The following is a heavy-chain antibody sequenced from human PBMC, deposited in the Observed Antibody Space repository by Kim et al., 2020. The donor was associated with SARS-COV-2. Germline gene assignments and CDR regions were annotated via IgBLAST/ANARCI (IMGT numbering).Heavy chain of an antibody. Sequence: PSLKSRVTISVDTSKNQFSLKLSSVTAADTAMYYCARDYDILTGYYGMDVWGQGTTVTVSS. CDR3: ARDYDILTGYYGMDV. D-gene: IGHD3-9*01. V-gene: IGHV4-31*02. J-gene: IGHJ6*02.